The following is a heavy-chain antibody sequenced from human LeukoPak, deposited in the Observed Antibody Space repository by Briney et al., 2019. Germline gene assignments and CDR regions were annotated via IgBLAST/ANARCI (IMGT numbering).Heavy chain of an antibody. V-gene: IGHV3-20*04. CDR3: ARLGSGSYWSAFDI. D-gene: IGHD1-26*01. J-gene: IGHJ3*02. CDR2: INWNGGST. CDR1: GFTFDDYG. Sequence: GGSLRLSCAASGFTFDDYGMSWVRQAAGKGLEWVSGINWNGGSTGYADSVKGLFTISRDNAKNSLYLQMNSLRAEDTALYYCARLGSGSYWSAFDIWGQGTMVTVSS.